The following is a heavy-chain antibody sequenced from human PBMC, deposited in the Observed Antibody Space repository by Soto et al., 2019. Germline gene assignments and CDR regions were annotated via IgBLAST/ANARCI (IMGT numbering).Heavy chain of an antibody. D-gene: IGHD2-15*01. CDR2: IIPILGIA. CDR1: GGTFSSYT. Sequence: QVQLVQSGAEVKKPGSSVKVSCKASGGTFSSYTISWVRQAPGQGLEWMGRIIPILGIANYAQKFQGRDTITADKSTSTAYMEMSSLRSEDTAVYYCARAGYCSGGSCYSSTFDPWGQGTLVTVSS. V-gene: IGHV1-69*02. CDR3: ARAGYCSGGSCYSSTFDP. J-gene: IGHJ5*02.